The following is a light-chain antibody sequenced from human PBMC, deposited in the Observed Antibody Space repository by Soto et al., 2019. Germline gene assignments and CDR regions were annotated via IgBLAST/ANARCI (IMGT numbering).Light chain of an antibody. J-gene: IGKJ1*01. CDR2: GAS. V-gene: IGKV1-39*01. CDR1: QSISSY. Sequence: DIQMTQSPSSLSASVGDRVTITCRASQSISSYLNWYQQKPGKAPKLLIYGASRLQSGVPIRFSGSGFGTDFDLTISSLQPEDFATYYCQQSYSTPRTFGQGTKVEIK. CDR3: QQSYSTPRT.